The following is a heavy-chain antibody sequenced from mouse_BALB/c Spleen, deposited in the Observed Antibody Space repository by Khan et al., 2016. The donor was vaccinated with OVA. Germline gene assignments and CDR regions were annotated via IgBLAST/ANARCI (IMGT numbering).Heavy chain of an antibody. D-gene: IGHD4-1*01. V-gene: IGHV5-6*01. CDR2: ISSGGDYT. Sequence: EVELVESGGDLVKPGGSLKLSCAASGFTFSSYSMSWVRQTPDKRLEWVASISSGGDYTYYPDSVKGRFTISRDNAKNTLYLQMSVLKSEDTALYYCADHVTGSFAYWGQGTLVTVSA. CDR3: ADHVTGSFAY. CDR1: GFTFSSYS. J-gene: IGHJ3*01.